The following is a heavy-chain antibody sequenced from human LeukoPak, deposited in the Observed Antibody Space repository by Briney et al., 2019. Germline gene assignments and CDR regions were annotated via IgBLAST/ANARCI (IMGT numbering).Heavy chain of an antibody. D-gene: IGHD3-10*01. CDR3: ARGFRRITMVRGANAPYYFDY. V-gene: IGHV1-8*01. Sequence: ASVKVSCKASGYTFTSYDINWVRQATGQGLEWMGWMNPNSGNTGYAQKFQGRVTMTRNTSISTAYMELSSLRSEDTAVYYCARGFRRITMVRGANAPYYFDYWGQGTLVTVSS. J-gene: IGHJ4*02. CDR1: GYTFTSYD. CDR2: MNPNSGNT.